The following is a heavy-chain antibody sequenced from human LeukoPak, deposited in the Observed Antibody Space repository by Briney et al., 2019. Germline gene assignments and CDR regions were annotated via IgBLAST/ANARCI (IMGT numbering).Heavy chain of an antibody. D-gene: IGHD3-22*01. V-gene: IGHV4-30-2*02. CDR3: ASTNYYDISGSYGFDP. Sequence: SETLSLTCAVSGGSISSGGYSWSWIRQPPGKGLEWIGYIYHSGSTYYNPSLKSRVTISVDTSKNQFSLKLSSVTAADTAVYYCASTNYYDISGSYGFDPWGQGTLVTVSS. CDR1: GGSISSGGYS. CDR2: IYHSGST. J-gene: IGHJ5*02.